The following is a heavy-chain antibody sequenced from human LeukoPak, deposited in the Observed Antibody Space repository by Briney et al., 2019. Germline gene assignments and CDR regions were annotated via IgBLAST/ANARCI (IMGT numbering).Heavy chain of an antibody. J-gene: IGHJ4*02. Sequence: PGGSLRLSCAASGLTVSSNYMTWVRQAPGKGLEWVAVIHTGGDTYYPDSVQGRFTISRDSSKNTLHLQMNGLRGENAAVYDCARVVSLSGIGYFDYWGRGTLVTVSS. CDR1: GLTVSSNY. V-gene: IGHV3-53*01. D-gene: IGHD2/OR15-2a*01. CDR3: ARVVSLSGIGYFDY. CDR2: IHTGGDT.